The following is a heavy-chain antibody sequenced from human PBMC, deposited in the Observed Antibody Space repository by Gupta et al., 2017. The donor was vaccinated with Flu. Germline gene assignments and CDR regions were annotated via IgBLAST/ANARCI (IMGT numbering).Heavy chain of an antibody. CDR1: GGPISSYF. CDR3: ARRHYCSSASCHVWFDP. Sequence: QVQLQESGPGLVKPSETLSLTCPVSGGPISSYFWSWFRQPPGKGLEWIGYINYSGSTNYNPSLKSRVTMSVDASKTQFSLNLSSVTAADTAVYYCARRHYCSSASCHVWFDPWGQGTLVTVSS. CDR2: INYSGST. V-gene: IGHV4-59*08. J-gene: IGHJ5*02. D-gene: IGHD2-2*01.